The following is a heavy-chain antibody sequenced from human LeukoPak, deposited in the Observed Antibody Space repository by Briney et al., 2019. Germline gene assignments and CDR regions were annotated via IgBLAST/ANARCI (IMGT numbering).Heavy chain of an antibody. V-gene: IGHV3-21*04. CDR2: ISSSSSYI. D-gene: IGHD2-21*02. J-gene: IGHJ4*02. Sequence: GGSLRLSCAASGFTFSSYSMNWVRQAPGKGLEWVSSISSSSSYIYYADSVKGRFTISRDNAKNSLYLQMNSLRAEDTAVYYCAREAAYCGGDCSFDYWGQGTLVTVSS. CDR3: AREAAYCGGDCSFDY. CDR1: GFTFSSYS.